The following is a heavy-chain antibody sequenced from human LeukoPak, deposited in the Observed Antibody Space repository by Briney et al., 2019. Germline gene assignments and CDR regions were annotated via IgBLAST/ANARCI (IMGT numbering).Heavy chain of an antibody. CDR3: AKSIAARTNEVDYFDY. J-gene: IGHJ4*02. D-gene: IGHD6-6*01. CDR1: GLTFSSYA. CDR2: ISGSGGTT. V-gene: IGHV3-23*01. Sequence: SGGSLRLSCAASGLTFSSYAMGWVRQAPGKGLEWVSGISGSGGTTYYADSVKGRFAISRDNSKNTLYLQMNSLRAEDTAVYYCAKSIAARTNEVDYFDYWGQGTLVTVSS.